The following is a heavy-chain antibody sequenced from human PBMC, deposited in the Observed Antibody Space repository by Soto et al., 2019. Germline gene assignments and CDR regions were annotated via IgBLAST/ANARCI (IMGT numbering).Heavy chain of an antibody. Sequence: GASVKVSCKASGYTFTSYGISWVRQAPGQGLEWMGWISPYNGNTNYAQKLQGRVTMTTDTSTSTAYMELRSLRSDDTAVYYCARWATHLYYYYYYMDVWGKGTTVTVSS. CDR1: GYTFTSYG. D-gene: IGHD2-15*01. V-gene: IGHV1-18*01. CDR2: ISPYNGNT. J-gene: IGHJ6*03. CDR3: ARWATHLYYYYYYMDV.